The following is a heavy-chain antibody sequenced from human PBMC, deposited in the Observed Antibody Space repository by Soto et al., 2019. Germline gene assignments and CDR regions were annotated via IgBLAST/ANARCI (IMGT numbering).Heavy chain of an antibody. Sequence: EVQLLESGGGVVQPGGSLRLSCAASGFTFRNFVMSWVRQAPGKGLEWVSAIRATGGQTFYADSVKGRFTIFRDNSKNMLYLQIDSVRDEDTALYFCAQDRGWGVVSPSHDSWGQGTLVTVSS. CDR3: AQDRGWGVVSPSHDS. CDR2: IRATGGQT. J-gene: IGHJ4*02. D-gene: IGHD2-21*01. V-gene: IGHV3-23*01. CDR1: GFTFRNFV.